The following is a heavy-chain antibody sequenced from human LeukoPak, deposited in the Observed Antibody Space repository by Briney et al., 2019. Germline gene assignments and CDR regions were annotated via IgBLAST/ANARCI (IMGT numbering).Heavy chain of an antibody. CDR3: ARDVYYGSGHDY. J-gene: IGHJ4*02. CDR1: GGSISSDY. V-gene: IGHV4-4*07. CDR2: IYSSGST. D-gene: IGHD3-10*01. Sequence: SETLSLTCTVSGGSISSDYWSWIRPPAGKGLEWIGRIYSSGSTNYNPSLKSRVTMSVDTSKNQFSLKLSSVTAADTAVYYCARDVYYGSGHDYWGQGTLVTVSS.